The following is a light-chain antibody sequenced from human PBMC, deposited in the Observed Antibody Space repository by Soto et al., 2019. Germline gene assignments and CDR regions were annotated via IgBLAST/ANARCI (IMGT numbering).Light chain of an antibody. J-gene: IGKJ1*01. Sequence: IVLTQSPGTLSLCPGERATVSCRASQSFSSSYLAWYQQQPGQAPRLLIYGASSRATGIPDRFSGSGSGTDFTLTISRLEPEDFAVYYCQQYGSSPPVTFGPGTKVDIK. CDR1: QSFSSSY. V-gene: IGKV3-20*01. CDR2: GAS. CDR3: QQYGSSPPVT.